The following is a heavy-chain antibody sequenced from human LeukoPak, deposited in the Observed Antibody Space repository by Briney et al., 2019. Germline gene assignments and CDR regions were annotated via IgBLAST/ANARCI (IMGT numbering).Heavy chain of an antibody. V-gene: IGHV1-8*01. J-gene: IGHJ5*02. Sequence: GASVKVSCKASGYTFTSYDIHWVRQATGQGLEWMGWMNPNSGNTGYAQKFQGRVTMTRNTSISTAYMELSGLRSEDTAVYYCARGREEWLPYNWFDPWGQGTLVTVSS. D-gene: IGHD6-19*01. CDR2: MNPNSGNT. CDR3: ARGREEWLPYNWFDP. CDR1: GYTFTSYD.